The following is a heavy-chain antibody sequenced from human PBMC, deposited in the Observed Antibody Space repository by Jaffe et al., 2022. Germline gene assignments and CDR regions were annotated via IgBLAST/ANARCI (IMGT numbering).Heavy chain of an antibody. J-gene: IGHJ5*02. CDR1: GYSFTSYW. V-gene: IGHV5-51*03. Sequence: EVQLVQSGAEVKKPGESLKISCKGSGYSFTSYWIGWVRQMPGKGLEWMGIIYPGDSDTRYSPSFQGQVTISADKSISTAYLQWSSLKASDTAMYYCVRSGSYYSSMYNWFDPWGQGTLVTVSS. CDR3: VRSGSYYSSMYNWFDP. D-gene: IGHD1-26*01. CDR2: IYPGDSDT.